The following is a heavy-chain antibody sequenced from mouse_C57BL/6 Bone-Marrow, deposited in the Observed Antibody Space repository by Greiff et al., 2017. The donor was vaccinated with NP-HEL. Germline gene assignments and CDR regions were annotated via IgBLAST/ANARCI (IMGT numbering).Heavy chain of an antibody. CDR1: GLSLTSYG. J-gene: IGHJ3*01. CDR2: IWSGGTT. CDR3: VPITTATWFAY. Sequence: QVQLKESGPVLVQPSQSLSITCTVSGLSLTSYGVHWVRQSPRKGLEWLGVIWSGGTTDYNAAFISRLTISKDNSKSQVFFRMHSLQANDTAIYYCVPITTATWFAYWGQGTLVTVSA. D-gene: IGHD1-2*01. V-gene: IGHV2-2*02.